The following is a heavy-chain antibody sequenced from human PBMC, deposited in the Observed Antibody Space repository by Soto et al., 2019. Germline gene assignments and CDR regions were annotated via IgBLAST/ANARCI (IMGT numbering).Heavy chain of an antibody. CDR2: VTADGGT. Sequence: EVHVLESGGGLVQPGGSLRLSCEGSGFTVSSHAMTWIRQAPGKGPEWVSTVTADGGTYYADSVKGRFAMSRDTSENTLYLQVNSLGAEDTAAYYCAPHVSCSGGSCQYDAFAIRGQGTMVTVSS. CDR1: GFTVSSHA. D-gene: IGHD2-15*01. CDR3: APHVSCSGGSCQYDAFAI. V-gene: IGHV3-23*01. J-gene: IGHJ3*02.